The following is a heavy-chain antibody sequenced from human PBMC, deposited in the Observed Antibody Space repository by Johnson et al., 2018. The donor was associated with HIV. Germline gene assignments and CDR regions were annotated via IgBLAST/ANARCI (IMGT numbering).Heavy chain of an antibody. CDR3: AKTYSGSNRDAFDI. J-gene: IGHJ3*02. CDR1: GFSVSSNY. V-gene: IGHV3-66*03. CDR2: IYSGCST. Sequence: VQLVESGGGLIQPGGSLRLSCAASGFSVSSNYMSWVRHAPGKGLEWVSVIYSGCSTYYADPVTGRFTISRDNSKNTLYLQMNSLRAEDTAVYYCAKTYSGSNRDAFDIWGQGTMVTVSS. D-gene: IGHD1-26*01.